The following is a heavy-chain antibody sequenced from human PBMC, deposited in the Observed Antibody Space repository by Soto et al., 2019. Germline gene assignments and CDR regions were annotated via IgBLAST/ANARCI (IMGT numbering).Heavy chain of an antibody. CDR1: GYTFTSYY. CDR3: ARDGQRFDYYYYMDV. D-gene: IGHD3-10*01. CDR2: INPSGGST. V-gene: IGHV1-46*03. Sequence: QVQLVQSGAEVKKPGASVKVSCKASGYTFTSYYMHWVRQAPGQGLEWMGIINPSGGSTSYAQKFQGRVTMTRDTSTSTVYMELSSLRSEDTAVYYCARDGQRFDYYYYMDVWGKGTTVTVSS. J-gene: IGHJ6*03.